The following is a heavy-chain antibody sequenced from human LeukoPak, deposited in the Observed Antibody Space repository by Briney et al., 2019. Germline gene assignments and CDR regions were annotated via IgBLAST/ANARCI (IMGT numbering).Heavy chain of an antibody. V-gene: IGHV4-38-2*02. CDR3: AREKVPAAIRVTQMYNWFDP. CDR2: IYHSGSP. Sequence: SETLSLTCAVSGYSISSASYWGWIRQPPGKGLEWIGNIYHSGSPYYNPSLKSRVTISVDTSKNQFSLKLSSVTAADTAVYYCAREKVPAAIRVTQMYNWFDPWGQGTLVTVSS. J-gene: IGHJ5*02. D-gene: IGHD2-2*02. CDR1: GYSISSASY.